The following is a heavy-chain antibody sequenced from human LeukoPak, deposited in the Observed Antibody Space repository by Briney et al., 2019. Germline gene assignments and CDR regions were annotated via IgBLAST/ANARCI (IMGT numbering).Heavy chain of an antibody. CDR2: ISAYNGNT. J-gene: IGHJ4*02. V-gene: IGHV1-18*01. CDR1: GYTFTSYG. CDR3: ARDPSYLVTYTNPEY. Sequence: ASVKVSCKASGYTFTSYGISWVRQAPGQGLEWMGWISAYNGNTNYAQKLQGRVTMTTDTSTSTAYMELRSLRSDVTAVYYCARDPSYLVTYTNPEYWGQRTLVTASS. D-gene: IGHD2-2*02.